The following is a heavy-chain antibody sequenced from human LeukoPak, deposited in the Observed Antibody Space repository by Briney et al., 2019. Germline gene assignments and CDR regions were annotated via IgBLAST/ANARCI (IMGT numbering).Heavy chain of an antibody. CDR2: ISWDGGST. Sequence: GGSLRLSCAASGFTFSSYAMHWVRQAPGKGLEWVSLISWDGGSTYYADSVKGRFTISRDNSKNTLYLQMNSLRAEDTAVYYCARDSLSYYYGSGSYYHWGQGTLVTVSS. J-gene: IGHJ4*02. CDR3: ARDSLSYYYGSGSYYH. V-gene: IGHV3-NL1*01. D-gene: IGHD3-10*01. CDR1: GFTFSSYA.